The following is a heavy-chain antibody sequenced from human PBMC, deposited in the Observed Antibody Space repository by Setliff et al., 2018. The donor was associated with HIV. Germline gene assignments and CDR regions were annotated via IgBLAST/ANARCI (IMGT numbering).Heavy chain of an antibody. V-gene: IGHV4-39*01. J-gene: IGHJ4*02. D-gene: IGHD3-10*01. CDR3: ARLSGDMVPNY. CDR2: IYHTGIT. Sequence: PSETLSLTCTVSGGSITRTPYYWGWIRQPPGKGLEWIGSIYHTGITYDNPSLKSRVTISVDTSKNQISLRLSSVTAADTAVYYCARLSGDMVPNYWGQGTLVTVSS. CDR1: GGSITRTPYY.